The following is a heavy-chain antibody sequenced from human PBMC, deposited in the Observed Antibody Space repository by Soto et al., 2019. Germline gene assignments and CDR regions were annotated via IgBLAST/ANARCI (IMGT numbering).Heavy chain of an antibody. CDR1: GGSISSSSYY. D-gene: IGHD4-17*01. Sequence: QLQLQESGPGLVKPSETLSLTCTVSGGSISSSSYYWGWIRQPPGKGLGWIGSIYYSGSTYYNPSLKSRVTLSVDTSKNQFSLKLSSVTAADTAVYYCARGYDYGDLIDYWGQGTLFTVSS. CDR2: IYYSGST. CDR3: ARGYDYGDLIDY. V-gene: IGHV4-39*01. J-gene: IGHJ4*02.